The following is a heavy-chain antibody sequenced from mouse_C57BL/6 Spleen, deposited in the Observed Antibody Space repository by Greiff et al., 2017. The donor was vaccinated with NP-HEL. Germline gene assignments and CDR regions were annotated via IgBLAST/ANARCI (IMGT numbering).Heavy chain of an antibody. D-gene: IGHD1-1*01. Sequence: VQLKETGTVLARPGASVKMSCKTSGYTFTSYWMHWVKQRPGQGLEWIGAIYPGNSDTSYNQKFKGKAKLTAVTSASTAYMELSSLTNEDSAVYYCTSRGITTVVAPFAYWGQGTLVTVSA. CDR3: TSRGITTVVAPFAY. J-gene: IGHJ3*01. CDR2: IYPGNSDT. CDR1: GYTFTSYW. V-gene: IGHV1-5*01.